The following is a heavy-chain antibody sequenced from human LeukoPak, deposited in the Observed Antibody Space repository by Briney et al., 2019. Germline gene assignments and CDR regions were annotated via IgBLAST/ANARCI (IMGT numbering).Heavy chain of an antibody. Sequence: PGGSLRLSCAASGLTFGDDYMDWVRQAPGKGLEWVGRARNKANSYSTEYAASVKGRFIISRDDSKNSLYLQMNSLKTVDTAVYYCTRDLADIWGRGTMVTVSS. J-gene: IGHJ3*02. CDR1: GLTFGDDY. V-gene: IGHV3-72*01. CDR2: ARNKANSYST. CDR3: TRDLADI.